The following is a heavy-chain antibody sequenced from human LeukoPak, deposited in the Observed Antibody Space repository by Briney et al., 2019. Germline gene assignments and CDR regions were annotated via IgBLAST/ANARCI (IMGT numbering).Heavy chain of an antibody. J-gene: IGHJ4*02. V-gene: IGHV1-2*02. CDR1: GYTFTGYY. D-gene: IGHD1-1*01. Sequence: GASVKVSCKASGYTFTGYYMHWVRQAPGQGLEWMGWINPNSGGTNYAQRFQGRVTMTRDTSISTAYMELSRLRSDDTAVYYCARDRATGGLSYADYWGQGTLVTVSS. CDR2: INPNSGGT. CDR3: ARDRATGGLSYADY.